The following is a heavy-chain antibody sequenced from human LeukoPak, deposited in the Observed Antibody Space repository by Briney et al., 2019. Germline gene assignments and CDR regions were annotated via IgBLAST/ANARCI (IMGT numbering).Heavy chain of an antibody. J-gene: IGHJ4*02. CDR1: GGSISSGGYS. D-gene: IGHD2-15*01. V-gene: IGHV4-30-2*01. CDR2: IYHSGST. CDR3: ARVWGNCSGGSCHFDY. Sequence: LSQTLSLTCAVSGGSISSGGYSWSWIRQPPGKGLEWIGYIYHSGSTYYNPSLKSRVTISVDRSKNQFSLKLSSVTAADTAVYYCARVWGNCSGGSCHFDYWGQGTLVTVSS.